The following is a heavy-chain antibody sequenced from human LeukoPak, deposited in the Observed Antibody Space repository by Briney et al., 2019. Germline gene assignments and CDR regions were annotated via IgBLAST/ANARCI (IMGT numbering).Heavy chain of an antibody. V-gene: IGHV3-48*01. D-gene: IGHD7-27*01. CDR3: AREDDSWGPNNLDL. J-gene: IGHJ3*01. CDR2: IDTSSSTM. CDR1: AFTFRDYS. Sequence: TGGSLRLSCAASAFTFRDYSMNWVRQAPGKGLEWISYIDTSSSTMYYADSVMGRFTISRDNAKESLYLQMNSLRGEDTAVYYCAREDDSWGPNNLDLWGQGTMVTVSS.